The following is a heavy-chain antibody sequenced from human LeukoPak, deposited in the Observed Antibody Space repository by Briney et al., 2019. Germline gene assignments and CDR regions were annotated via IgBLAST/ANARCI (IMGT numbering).Heavy chain of an antibody. Sequence: GGSLRLSCVASGSTFSGYWMHWVRHGPGKGLEWVSRIKSDGSSTTYADSVKGRFTISRDNAKNTLYLQMDSLRVEDTALYYCARSDWLDPWGEGTLVTVSS. CDR2: IKSDGSST. J-gene: IGHJ5*02. CDR1: GSTFSGYW. V-gene: IGHV3-74*01. CDR3: ARSDWLDP.